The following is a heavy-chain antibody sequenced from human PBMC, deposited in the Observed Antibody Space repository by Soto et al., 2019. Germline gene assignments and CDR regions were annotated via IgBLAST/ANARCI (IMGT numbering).Heavy chain of an antibody. CDR2: IWYDGSNK. CDR1: GFTFSSYG. Sequence: GGSLRLSCAASGFTFSSYGMHWVRQAPDKGLERVAVIWYDGSNKYYADSVKGRFTISRDNSKNTLYLQMNSLRAEDTAVYYCARDEYSSSWYSTVYYGMDVWGQGTTVTVSS. D-gene: IGHD6-13*01. V-gene: IGHV3-33*01. CDR3: ARDEYSSSWYSTVYYGMDV. J-gene: IGHJ6*02.